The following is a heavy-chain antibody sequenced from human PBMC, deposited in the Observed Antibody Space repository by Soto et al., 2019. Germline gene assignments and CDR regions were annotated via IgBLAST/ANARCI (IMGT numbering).Heavy chain of an antibody. Sequence: EVQLLESGGGLVQPGGSLRLSCAASGFTFSTYGMSWVRQAPGKGLEWVSSISGSGMSTYYVDSVNGRFTISRDNSKNTLYLQISSLRAEDTALYYCAKHMLRGGHYYDDMDVWGQGTTVTVSS. CDR2: ISGSGMST. V-gene: IGHV3-23*01. CDR1: GFTFSTYG. D-gene: IGHD3-10*01. J-gene: IGHJ6*02. CDR3: AKHMLRGGHYYDDMDV.